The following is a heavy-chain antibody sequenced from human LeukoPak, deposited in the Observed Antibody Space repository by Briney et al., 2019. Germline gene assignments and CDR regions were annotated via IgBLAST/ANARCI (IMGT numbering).Heavy chain of an antibody. J-gene: IGHJ4*02. CDR3: AKDGGLWVSAHWGDS. D-gene: IGHD7-27*01. CDR2: ISNNGGYT. CDR1: GFTFSSSA. Sequence: PGGSLRLSCAASGFTFSSSAMSWVRQAPGKGLEWVSAISNNGGYTYCADSVQGRFTISRDNSKSTLCLQMNSLRAEDTAVYYCAKDGGLWVSAHWGDSWGRGTLVTVSS. V-gene: IGHV3-23*01.